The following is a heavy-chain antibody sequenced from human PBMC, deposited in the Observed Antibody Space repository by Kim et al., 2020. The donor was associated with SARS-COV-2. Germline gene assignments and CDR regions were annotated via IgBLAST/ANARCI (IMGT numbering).Heavy chain of an antibody. CDR3: ARDYFFDV. D-gene: IGHD3-10*01. CDR2: ANYSGST. J-gene: IGHJ2*01. Sequence: SETLSLTCTVSGGSISCYFWSWIRQPPGKGLEWIGFANYSGSTSYNPSLKSRVTISIDTTKNQSSLKLNSVTTADTAVYYCARDYFFDVWGRATLVTVSS. V-gene: IGHV4-59*01. CDR1: GGSISCYF.